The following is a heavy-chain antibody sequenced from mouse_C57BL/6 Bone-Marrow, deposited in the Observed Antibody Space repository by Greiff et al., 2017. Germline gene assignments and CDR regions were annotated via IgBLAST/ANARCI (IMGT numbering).Heavy chain of an antibody. D-gene: IGHD1-1*01. CDR2: IYPRSGNT. CDR3: ARRYYGSPYWYFDV. J-gene: IGHJ1*03. CDR1: GYTFTSYG. V-gene: IGHV1-81*01. Sequence: QVHVKQSGAELARPGASVKLSCKASGYTFTSYGISWVKQRTGQGLEWIGEIYPRSGNTYYNEKFKGKATLTADKSSSTAYMELRSLTSEDSAVYFCARRYYGSPYWYFDVWGTRTTVTVSS.